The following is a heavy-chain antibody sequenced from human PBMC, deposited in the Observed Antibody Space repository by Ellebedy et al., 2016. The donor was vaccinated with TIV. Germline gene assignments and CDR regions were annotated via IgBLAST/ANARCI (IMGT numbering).Heavy chain of an antibody. CDR1: GFTFSSYW. D-gene: IGHD2-2*01. V-gene: IGHV3-7*01. Sequence: GGSLRLSCAASGFTFSSYWMSWVRQAPGKGLEWVANIKQDGSEKYYVDSVKGRFTISRDNAKNSLYLQMNSLRAEDTAVYYCARARPIVVIPASNGMDVWGQGTTVTVSS. CDR3: ARARPIVVIPASNGMDV. J-gene: IGHJ6*02. CDR2: IKQDGSEK.